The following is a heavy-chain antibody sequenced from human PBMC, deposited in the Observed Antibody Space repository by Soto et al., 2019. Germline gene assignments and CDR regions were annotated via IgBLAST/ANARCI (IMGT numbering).Heavy chain of an antibody. CDR2: IYHSGST. CDR3: ARADTGVGLRDLDY. Sequence: SETLSLTCAVSGGSISSSYWWSWVRQPPGKGLEWIGEIYHSGSTNYNPSLKSRVTVSVDKSKNQFSLNLSSVTAADTAVYYCARADTGVGLRDLDYWGQGTLVTVSS. D-gene: IGHD3-16*01. V-gene: IGHV4-4*02. J-gene: IGHJ4*02. CDR1: GGSISSSYW.